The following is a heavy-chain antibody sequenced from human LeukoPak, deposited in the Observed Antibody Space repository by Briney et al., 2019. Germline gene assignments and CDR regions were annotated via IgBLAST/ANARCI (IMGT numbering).Heavy chain of an antibody. V-gene: IGHV4-59*12. D-gene: IGHD3-22*01. CDR2: IYYSGST. J-gene: IGHJ4*02. CDR1: GGSISSYY. Sequence: SETLSLTCTVSGGSISSYYWSWIRQPPGKGLEWIGYIYYSGSTNYNPSLKSRVTISVDTSKSQFSLKLSSVTAADTAVYYCARARRVILMVYARGYDSSGYYRPFDYWGQGTLVTVSS. CDR3: ARARRVILMVYARGYDSSGYYRPFDY.